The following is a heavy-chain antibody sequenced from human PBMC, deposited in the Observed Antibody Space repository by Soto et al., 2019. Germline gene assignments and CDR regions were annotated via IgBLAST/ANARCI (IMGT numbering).Heavy chain of an antibody. J-gene: IGHJ6*02. Sequence: SETLSLTFSLSGGSISSGDYYWSWIRQPPGKGLEWIGNIYYSGNTYYNPSLKRRLIISIDTSKNQFSTKAGSGPRAETGVSVCASSALYGMDVWGQGTTVTVSS. CDR2: IYYSGNT. V-gene: IGHV4-30-4*01. CDR3: ASSALYGMDV. CDR1: GGSISSGDYY.